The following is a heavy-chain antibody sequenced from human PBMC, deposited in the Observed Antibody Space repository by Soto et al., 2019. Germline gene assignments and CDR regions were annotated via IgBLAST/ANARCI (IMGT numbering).Heavy chain of an antibody. CDR3: VSVAGGSFV. J-gene: IGHJ4*02. V-gene: IGHV3-48*02. CDR2: INFSSDVI. CDR1: GFTFSSYS. Sequence: DVQLVESGGGLVQPGGSLRLSCSASGFTFSSYSMNWVRQAPGKGLEWLSYINFSSDVIYYADSVKGRFTISRDNAENSLFLQISSLRDEDTVVYSCVSVAGGSFVWGQGTVVTVSS. D-gene: IGHD2-15*01.